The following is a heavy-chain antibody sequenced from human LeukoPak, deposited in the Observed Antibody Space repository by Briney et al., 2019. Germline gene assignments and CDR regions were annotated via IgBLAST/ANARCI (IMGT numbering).Heavy chain of an antibody. V-gene: IGHV3-23*01. CDR2: ISGSGDRT. CDR1: GFTFSSYA. J-gene: IGHJ4*02. CDR3: AKGGPYSSSWGGKFDH. Sequence: PGGSLRPSCAASGFTFSSYAMNWVRQAPGKGLEWVSSISGSGDRTYYADSVNGRFTISRDNSKNTLYLQMNSLRAEDTAIYYCAKGGPYSSSWGGKFDHWGQGTLVTVSS. D-gene: IGHD6-13*01.